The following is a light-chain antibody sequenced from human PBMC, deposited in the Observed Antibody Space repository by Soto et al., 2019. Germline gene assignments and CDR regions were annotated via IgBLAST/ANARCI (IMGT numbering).Light chain of an antibody. CDR1: QSVSSSY. Sequence: EIVLTQSPGTLSLSPGERATLSCRASQSVSSSYLAWYQQKPGQAPRLLIYDASSRATGIPDRFSGSGSWTDFTLTISSLEPEDFAVYDGQQYDSSSYTFGQGTKLEIK. CDR3: QQYDSSSYT. V-gene: IGKV3-20*01. CDR2: DAS. J-gene: IGKJ2*01.